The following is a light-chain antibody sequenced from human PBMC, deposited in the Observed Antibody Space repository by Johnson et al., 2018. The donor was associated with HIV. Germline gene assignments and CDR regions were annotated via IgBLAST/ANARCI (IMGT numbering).Light chain of an antibody. CDR1: DSNIGNNY. CDR2: DNN. CDR3: GTWDTSLSVYV. Sequence: HSVLTQPPSVSAAPGQKVTISCFGSDSNIGNNYVSWYQQLPGTAPKLLIYDNNKRPSGIPDRFSGSKSGTSATLGITGLQTGDEAEYYCGTWDTSLSVYVFGTGTKVTVL. V-gene: IGLV1-51*01. J-gene: IGLJ1*01.